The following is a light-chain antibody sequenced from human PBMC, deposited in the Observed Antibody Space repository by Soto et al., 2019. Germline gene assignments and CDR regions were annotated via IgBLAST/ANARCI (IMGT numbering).Light chain of an antibody. CDR1: LSIRTR. J-gene: IGKJ5*01. Sequence: DIQMTQSPSTLSASIGDRVTITCRASLSIRTRLAWYQQKPGKAPKFLIYAASSLESGVPSRFSGSGSGTEFTLTISSLQPDDFATYYCQQYDSYPVTFGQGTRLEIK. CDR2: AAS. V-gene: IGKV1-5*03. CDR3: QQYDSYPVT.